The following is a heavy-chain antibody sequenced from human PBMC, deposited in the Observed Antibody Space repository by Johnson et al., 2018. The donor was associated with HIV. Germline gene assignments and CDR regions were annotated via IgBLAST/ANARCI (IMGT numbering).Heavy chain of an antibody. J-gene: IGHJ3*02. CDR1: GFTFSSYG. V-gene: IGHV3-33*06. CDR3: AKDRGSPGIPAAFDS. D-gene: IGHD1-26*01. CDR2: IWYDGTNK. Sequence: QVQLVESEGGVVQPGRSLRLSCAASGFTFSSYGMHWVRQAPGKGLEWVAVIWYDGTNKYYADSVKGRFTISRDNSTRTLYLQMNILRAEDTAVYYCAKDRGSPGIPAAFDSWGQGTMVTVSS.